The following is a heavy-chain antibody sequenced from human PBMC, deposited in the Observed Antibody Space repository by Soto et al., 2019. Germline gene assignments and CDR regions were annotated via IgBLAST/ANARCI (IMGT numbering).Heavy chain of an antibody. CDR3: AKDQTRFGELWDPYGMDV. Sequence: GGSLRLSCAASGFTFSSYGMHWVRQAPGKGLEWVAVISYDGSNKYYADSVKGRFTISRDNSKNTLYLQMNSLRAEDTAVYYCAKDQTRFGELWDPYGMDVWGQGTTVTVSS. J-gene: IGHJ6*02. V-gene: IGHV3-30*18. CDR1: GFTFSSYG. CDR2: ISYDGSNK. D-gene: IGHD3-10*01.